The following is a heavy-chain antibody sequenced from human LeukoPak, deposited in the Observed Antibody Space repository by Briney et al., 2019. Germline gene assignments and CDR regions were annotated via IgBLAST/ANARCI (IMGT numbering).Heavy chain of an antibody. V-gene: IGHV3-23*01. D-gene: IGHD6-6*01. CDR3: AKGSSSSSRYYFDY. Sequence: GGSLRLSCAASGFTFSSYAMSWVRQAPGKGLEWVIVISGSGGSTYYADSVKGRFTISRDNSKNTLYLQMNSLRAEDTAVYYCAKGSSSSSRYYFDYWGQGTLVTVSS. CDR2: ISGSGGST. J-gene: IGHJ4*02. CDR1: GFTFSSYA.